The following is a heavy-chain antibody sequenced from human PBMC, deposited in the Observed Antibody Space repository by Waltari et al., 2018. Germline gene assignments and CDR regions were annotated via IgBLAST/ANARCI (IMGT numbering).Heavy chain of an antibody. Sequence: EVQVVESGGGLVQPGGSLRLSCAASRFTVSRAWMHWLRQAPGKGLVWVSRINPDGNTINYADSVRGRFTISRDSARNTLYLQMNSLRADDTAVYYCVRDFGGNLDSWGQGTLVTVSS. CDR3: VRDFGGNLDS. V-gene: IGHV3-74*01. CDR1: RFTVSRAW. CDR2: INPDGNTI. J-gene: IGHJ4*02. D-gene: IGHD2-15*01.